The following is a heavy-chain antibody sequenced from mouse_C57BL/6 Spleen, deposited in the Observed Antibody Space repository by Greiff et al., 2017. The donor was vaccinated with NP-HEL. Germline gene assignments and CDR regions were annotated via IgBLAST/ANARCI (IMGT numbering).Heavy chain of an antibody. D-gene: IGHD1-1*01. J-gene: IGHJ2*01. CDR1: GYTFTSYW. CDR3: AKEDYGSSYVFDY. Sequence: VQLQESGAELVKPGASVKLSCKASGYTFTSYWMHWVKQRPGQGLEWIGMIHPNSGSTNYNEKFKSKATLTVDKSSSTAYMQLSSLTSEDSAVYYCAKEDYGSSYVFDYWGQGTTLTVSS. CDR2: IHPNSGST. V-gene: IGHV1-64*01.